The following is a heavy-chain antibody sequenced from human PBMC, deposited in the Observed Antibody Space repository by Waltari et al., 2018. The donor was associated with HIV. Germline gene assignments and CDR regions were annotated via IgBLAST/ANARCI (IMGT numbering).Heavy chain of an antibody. CDR2: ISTYNDNT. CDR1: GYTFTRYA. CDR3: ARGELSQQLPPRP. J-gene: IGHJ5*02. D-gene: IGHD3-16*02. Sequence: QVQLVQSGAEVKKPGASVKVSCKASGYTFTRYAISWVRQAPGQGLEWMGWISTYNDNTNHAQNFQGRVTMTTDTSTSTAYMELRSLKSDDTAVYYCARGELSQQLPPRPWGQGTLVTVSS. V-gene: IGHV1-18*01.